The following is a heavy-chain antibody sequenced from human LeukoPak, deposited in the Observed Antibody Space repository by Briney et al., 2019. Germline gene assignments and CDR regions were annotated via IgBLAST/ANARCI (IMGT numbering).Heavy chain of an antibody. CDR3: AKEVESVAGTPDGAFDI. D-gene: IGHD6-19*01. CDR2: ISGSGGST. Sequence: PGGSLRLSCAASGFTFSSYAMSWVRQAPGKGLEWVSAISGSGGSTYYADSVKGRFTISRDNSKNTLYLQMNSLRAEDTAVYYCAKEVESVAGTPDGAFDIWGQGTMVTVSS. CDR1: GFTFSSYA. V-gene: IGHV3-23*01. J-gene: IGHJ3*02.